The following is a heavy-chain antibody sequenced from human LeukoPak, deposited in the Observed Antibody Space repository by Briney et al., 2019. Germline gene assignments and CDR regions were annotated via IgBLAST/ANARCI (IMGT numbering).Heavy chain of an antibody. J-gene: IGHJ5*02. D-gene: IGHD2/OR15-2a*01. Sequence: SETLSLTCTVSGGSISNYYWGWIRQPAGKGLEWIGCIYTSGSTNYNPSLKSRVTMSVDTSKNQFSLKLSSVTAADTAVYYCARDLYNWFDPWGQGTLVTVSS. CDR3: ARDLYNWFDP. V-gene: IGHV4-4*07. CDR1: GGSISNYY. CDR2: IYTSGST.